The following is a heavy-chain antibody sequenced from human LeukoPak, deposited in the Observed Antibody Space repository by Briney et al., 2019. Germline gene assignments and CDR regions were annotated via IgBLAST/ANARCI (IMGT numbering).Heavy chain of an antibody. Sequence: LRLSGAASGFTLSIYAMGCVRQAPRKGLEWVSAISDSGNTYHADSVKGRFTISRDSSKNTLFLQMNRLRPEDAAVYYCAKAPVTTCRGAYCYPFDYWGQGTLVTVSS. V-gene: IGHV3-23*01. D-gene: IGHD2-21*01. CDR2: ISDSGNT. CDR1: GFTLSIYA. CDR3: AKAPVTTCRGAYCYPFDY. J-gene: IGHJ4*02.